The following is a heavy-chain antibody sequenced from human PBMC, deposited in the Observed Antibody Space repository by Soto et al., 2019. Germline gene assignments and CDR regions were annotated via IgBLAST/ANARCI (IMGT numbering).Heavy chain of an antibody. J-gene: IGHJ5*02. Sequence: QVQLQESGPGLVKPSQTLSLTCTVSGVSISSGAYYWSWIRQHPGKGLEWIGYIYDSGNTHYNPSLKSRVTISVDTSKNQFSLMLSSVTAADTAVYYCATVWLGESFFDPWCQGTLVTVSS. CDR2: IYDSGNT. V-gene: IGHV4-31*03. D-gene: IGHD3-10*01. CDR1: GVSISSGAYY. CDR3: ATVWLGESFFDP.